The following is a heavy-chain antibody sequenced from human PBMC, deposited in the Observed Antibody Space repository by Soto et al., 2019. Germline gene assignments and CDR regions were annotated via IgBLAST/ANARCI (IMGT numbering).Heavy chain of an antibody. CDR2: ISAYNGNT. J-gene: IGHJ2*01. D-gene: IGHD3-22*01. CDR1: GYTFTSYG. CDR3: ARESGSSGQNWYLGL. V-gene: IGHV1-18*01. Sequence: QVQLVQSGAEVXXPGASVKVSCKASGYTFTSYGISWVRQAPGQGLEWMGWISAYNGNTNYAQMFQDRVAMTQDTSTNTAYMELRSQRSTDTAVYYYARESGSSGQNWYLGLWGRGTLVTVSS.